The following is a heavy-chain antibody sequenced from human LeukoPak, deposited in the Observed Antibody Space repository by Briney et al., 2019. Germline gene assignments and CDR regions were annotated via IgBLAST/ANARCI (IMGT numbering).Heavy chain of an antibody. Sequence: GGSLRLSRAASGFTFSNYWMSWVRQAPGKGLEWVASIKRDGSEKHYVDSVKGRFTISRDNAKNSLYLQMNSPRADDTAVYYCARLYSSSVNFWGQGTMVTDSS. V-gene: IGHV3-7*01. J-gene: IGHJ4*02. CDR1: GFTFSNYW. D-gene: IGHD6-13*01. CDR3: ARLYSSSVNF. CDR2: IKRDGSEK.